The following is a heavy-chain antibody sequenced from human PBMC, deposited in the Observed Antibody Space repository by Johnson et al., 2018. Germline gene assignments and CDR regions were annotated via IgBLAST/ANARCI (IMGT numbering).Heavy chain of an antibody. CDR1: GFTFSSYS. D-gene: IGHD3-3*01. V-gene: IGHV3-21*01. CDR3: ARGRDFYGV. Sequence: VQLVESGGGLVKPGGSLRLSCAASGFTFSSYSMNWVRQAPGKGLEWVSSISSSSSYIYYADSVKGRFTISRDNANNSLYLQMNSLRPDETALYYCARGRDFYGVWGKGTTVTVFS. J-gene: IGHJ6*04. CDR2: ISSSSSYI.